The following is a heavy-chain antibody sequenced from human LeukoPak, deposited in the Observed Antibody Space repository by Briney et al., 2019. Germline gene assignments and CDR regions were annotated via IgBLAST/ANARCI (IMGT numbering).Heavy chain of an antibody. CDR3: AKREVLLWFGELFTDAFDI. Sequence: QPGGSLRLSCAASGFTFSSYSMNWVRQAPGKGLEWVSAISGSGGSTYYADSVKGRFTISRDNSKNTLYLQMNSLRAEDTAVYYCAKREVLLWFGELFTDAFDIWGQGTMVTVSS. V-gene: IGHV3-23*01. D-gene: IGHD3-10*01. J-gene: IGHJ3*02. CDR1: GFTFSSYS. CDR2: ISGSGGST.